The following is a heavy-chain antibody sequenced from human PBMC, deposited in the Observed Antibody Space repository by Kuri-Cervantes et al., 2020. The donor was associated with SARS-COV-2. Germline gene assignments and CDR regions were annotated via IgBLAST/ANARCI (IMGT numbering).Heavy chain of an antibody. CDR1: GFTFSSYW. J-gene: IGHJ4*02. V-gene: IGHV3-7*01. CDR3: AYSTSLDY. CDR2: IKQDGGEK. D-gene: IGHD2-2*01. Sequence: GESLKISCAASGFTFSSYWMSWVRQAPGKGLEWVANIKQDGGEKYYVDSVKGRFTISRDNGKNSLYLQMNSLRAEDMAVYYCAYSTSLDYWGQGTLVTVSS.